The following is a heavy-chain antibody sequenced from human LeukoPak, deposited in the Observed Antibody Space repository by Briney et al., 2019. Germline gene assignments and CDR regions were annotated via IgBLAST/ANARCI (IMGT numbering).Heavy chain of an antibody. D-gene: IGHD3-22*01. Sequence: GGSLRLSCAASGFTFSDYHMTWIRQAPGKGLEWVSYISGSSIYTRYADSVKGRFTISRDNAKNSLYLQMNSLRAEDTALYYCVRDISGYYFDYWGEGTLVTVSS. CDR3: VRDISGYYFDY. J-gene: IGHJ4*02. CDR2: ISGSSIYT. CDR1: GFTFSDYH. V-gene: IGHV3-11*05.